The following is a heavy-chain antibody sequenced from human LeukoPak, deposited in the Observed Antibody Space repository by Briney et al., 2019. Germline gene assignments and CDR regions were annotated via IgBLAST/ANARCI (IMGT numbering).Heavy chain of an antibody. CDR2: IWYDGSNK. J-gene: IGHJ4*02. Sequence: GGSLRLSCEASGFTFSTYGMHWVRQAPGKGLEWVAVIWYDGSNKNYADSVKGRFTISRDNSKNTLYLQMNSLRAEDTAVYYCAKDPGDLLVGYFDYWGQRTLVTASS. V-gene: IGHV3-33*06. D-gene: IGHD1-26*01. CDR1: GFTFSTYG. CDR3: AKDPGDLLVGYFDY.